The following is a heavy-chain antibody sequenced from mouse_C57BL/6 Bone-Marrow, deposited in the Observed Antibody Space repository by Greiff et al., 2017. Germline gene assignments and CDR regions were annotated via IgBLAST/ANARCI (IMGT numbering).Heavy chain of an antibody. V-gene: IGHV14-1*01. CDR1: GFNIKDYY. D-gene: IGHD1-1*01. Sequence: VQLQQSGAELVRPGASVKLSCTASGFNIKDYYMHWVKQRPEQGLEWIGRIDPEDGDTEYAPKFQGKATMTADTSSNTAYLQLSSLTSEDTAIYYCVSGVYGPFDYWGQGTTLTVSS. CDR3: VSGVYGPFDY. J-gene: IGHJ2*01. CDR2: IDPEDGDT.